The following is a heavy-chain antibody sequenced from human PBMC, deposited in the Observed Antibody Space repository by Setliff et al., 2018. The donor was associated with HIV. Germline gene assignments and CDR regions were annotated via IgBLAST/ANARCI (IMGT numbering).Heavy chain of an antibody. CDR1: GGSIGSTTYY. Sequence: SETLSLTCTVSGGSIGSTTYYWGWIRQPPGKGLEWIGSIYYSGRTNYNTSLKSRVTISVDTSKNQFSLKLSSVTAADSAVYYCARTVRSAYGLDYFDFWGPGTPVTVSS. CDR3: ARTVRSAYGLDYFDF. CDR2: IYYSGRT. J-gene: IGHJ4*02. V-gene: IGHV4-39*07. D-gene: IGHD5-12*01.